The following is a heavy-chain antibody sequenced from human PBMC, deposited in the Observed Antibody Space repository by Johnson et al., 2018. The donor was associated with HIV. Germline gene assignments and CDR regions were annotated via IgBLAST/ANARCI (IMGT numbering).Heavy chain of an antibody. Sequence: EVQLVESGGVVVQPGGSLRLSCAASGFTFHDYVMHWVRQAPGKGLEWVSLISGAGRSTYYADSVNGRFTISRDNSKNSLYLQMNNLRTEDTAVYYCARGITMIAVVKGDAFDIWGQGTMVTVSS. CDR1: GFTFHDYV. D-gene: IGHD3-22*01. V-gene: IGHV3-43D*03. CDR2: ISGAGRST. CDR3: ARGITMIAVVKGDAFDI. J-gene: IGHJ3*02.